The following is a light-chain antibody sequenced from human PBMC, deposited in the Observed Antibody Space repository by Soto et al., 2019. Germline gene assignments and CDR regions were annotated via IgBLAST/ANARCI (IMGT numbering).Light chain of an antibody. Sequence: QSVLTQPPSVSGSPGQWVTISCTGSSTDIGAGYDVYWYQQLPGTAPKLLIYEVSNRPSGVPDRFSGSKSGTSASLAITGLQAEDEADYYCKSYDSSLRRVFGGGTKLTVL. V-gene: IGLV1-40*01. CDR3: KSYDSSLRRV. J-gene: IGLJ2*01. CDR2: EVS. CDR1: STDIGAGYD.